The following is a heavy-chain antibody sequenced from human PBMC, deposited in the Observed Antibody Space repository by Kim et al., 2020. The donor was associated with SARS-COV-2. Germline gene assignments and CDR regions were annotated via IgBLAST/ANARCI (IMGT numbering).Heavy chain of an antibody. J-gene: IGHJ5*02. Sequence: AKKCQGRVTMTRNTSISTAYMELSSLRSEDTAVYYCARGDGSYSYNWFDPWGQGTLVTVSS. D-gene: IGHD1-26*01. CDR3: ARGDGSYSYNWFDP. V-gene: IGHV1-8*01.